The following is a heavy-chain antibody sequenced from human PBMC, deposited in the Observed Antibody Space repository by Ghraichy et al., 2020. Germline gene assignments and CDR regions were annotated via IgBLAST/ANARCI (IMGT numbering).Heavy chain of an antibody. CDR1: GDSFSSSDYY. Sequence: SETLSLTCSVSGDSFSSSDYYWGWIRQPPGKGLEWIATTSFSGATYYNPSLESRVSISVDTSKNQFSLILTSVTAADTSIYYCARHKHRDDYNYVVVDIDYWGRGTLVTVSS. V-gene: IGHV4-39*01. J-gene: IGHJ4*02. CDR2: TSFSGAT. D-gene: IGHD5-24*01. CDR3: ARHKHRDDYNYVVVDIDY.